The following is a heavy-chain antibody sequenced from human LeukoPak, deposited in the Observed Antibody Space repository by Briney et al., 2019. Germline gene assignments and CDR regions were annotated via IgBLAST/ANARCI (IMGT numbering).Heavy chain of an antibody. J-gene: IGHJ4*02. D-gene: IGHD3-22*01. CDR2: INPNSGGT. CDR1: GYTFTGYY. Sequence: ASVKVSCKASGYTFTGYYMNWVRQAPGQGLEWMGWINPNSGGTNYAQKFQGRVTMTRDTSISTAYMELSRLRSDDTAVYYCKAYYYDSSGYYYFDYWGQGTLVTVSS. CDR3: KAYYYDSSGYYYFDY. V-gene: IGHV1-2*02.